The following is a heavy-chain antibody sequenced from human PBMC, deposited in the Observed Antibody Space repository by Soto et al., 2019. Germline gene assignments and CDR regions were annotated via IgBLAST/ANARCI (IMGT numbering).Heavy chain of an antibody. CDR3: ARAIAAGWFDP. D-gene: IGHD6-25*01. CDR2: IYHSGIT. CDR1: GGSISSSNW. J-gene: IGHJ5*02. V-gene: IGHV4-4*02. Sequence: QVQLQESGPGLVKPSGTLSLTCAVSGGSISSSNWWSWVRQPPEKGLEWIGEIYHSGITNYNPSRKSRVTQSVDKTNNHVSQMLSSVTAADPAVYYCARAIAAGWFDPWGQGTLVTVSS.